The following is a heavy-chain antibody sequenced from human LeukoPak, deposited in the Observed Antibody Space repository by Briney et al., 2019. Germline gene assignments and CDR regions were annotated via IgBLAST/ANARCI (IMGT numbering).Heavy chain of an antibody. Sequence: PGGSLRLSCAASEFTFSSYWMTWVRQAPGKGLEWVANIKQDGSEKYYVDSVKGRFTISRDNAKNSLYLQMNSLRAEDTDVYFCARVPYYYDSSGYYQYYFDYWGQGTLVTVSS. CDR1: EFTFSSYW. D-gene: IGHD3-22*01. CDR2: IKQDGSEK. CDR3: ARVPYYYDSSGYYQYYFDY. V-gene: IGHV3-7*04. J-gene: IGHJ4*02.